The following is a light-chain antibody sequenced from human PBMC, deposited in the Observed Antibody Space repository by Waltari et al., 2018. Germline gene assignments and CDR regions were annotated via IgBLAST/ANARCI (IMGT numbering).Light chain of an antibody. CDR3: QQYDSWSRYT. J-gene: IGKJ2*01. CDR1: QSISSW. V-gene: IGKV1-5*01. Sequence: IQMTHSPSTLPASVGDNVPLTCRASQSISSWLAWYQQKSGKAPKLLIYDAPILESGVPSRFSGSGSGTEFTLTISSLQPDDFATYYCQQYDSWSRYTFGQGTKVEIK. CDR2: DAP.